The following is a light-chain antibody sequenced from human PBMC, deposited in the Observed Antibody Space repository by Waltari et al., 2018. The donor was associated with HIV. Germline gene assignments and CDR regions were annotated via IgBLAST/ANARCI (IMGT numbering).Light chain of an antibody. CDR3: QSYDSSLSAWV. CDR1: GSNIGAGYD. Sequence: PGLGVTVSCTGSGSNIGAGYDVHWYQQLPGTAPKLLIYGNINRPSGVPDRFSASKSGTSASLAITGLQPEDEADYYCQSYDSSLSAWVFGGGTKLTVL. CDR2: GNI. V-gene: IGLV1-40*01. J-gene: IGLJ3*02.